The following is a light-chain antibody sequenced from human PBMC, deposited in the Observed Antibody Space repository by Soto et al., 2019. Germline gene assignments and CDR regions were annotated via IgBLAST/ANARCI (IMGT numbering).Light chain of an antibody. Sequence: ALTQPASVSGSPGQSITISCTGASSDVGNYNYVSWYQQHPGKAPKLIIYDVSNRPSGVSNRFSGSKSGNTASLTISGLQAEDEADYYCSSYTSSTTLYVFGTGTKVTVL. V-gene: IGLV2-14*03. CDR2: DVS. CDR1: SSDVGNYNY. J-gene: IGLJ1*01. CDR3: SSYTSSTTLYV.